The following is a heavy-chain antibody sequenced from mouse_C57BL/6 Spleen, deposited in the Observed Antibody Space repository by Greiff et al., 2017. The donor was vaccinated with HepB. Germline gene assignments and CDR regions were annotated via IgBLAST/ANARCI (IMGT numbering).Heavy chain of an antibody. CDR3: ARYGYYGSSYFDV. CDR1: GFTFTDYY. V-gene: IGHV7-3*01. J-gene: IGHJ1*03. Sequence: EVQGVESGGGLVQPGGSLSLSCAASGFTFTDYYMSWVRQPPGKALEWLGFIRNKANGYTTEYSASVKGRFTISRDNSQSILYLQMNALRAEDSATYYCARYGYYGSSYFDVWGTGTTVTVSS. D-gene: IGHD1-1*01. CDR2: IRNKANGYTT.